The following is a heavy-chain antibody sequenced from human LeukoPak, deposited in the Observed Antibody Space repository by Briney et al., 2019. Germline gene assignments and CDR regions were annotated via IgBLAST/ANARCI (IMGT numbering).Heavy chain of an antibody. CDR3: ARDYNRNDVSPSYY. J-gene: IGHJ4*02. V-gene: IGHV1-8*01. CDR1: GYTFTTYD. D-gene: IGHD1-1*01. Sequence: GASVKVSCKAFGYTFTTYDINWVRQATGQGLEWMGWVNPSSGVTRYAQKFQGRVTMTTDTSTSTAYMELRSLRSDDTAVYYCARDYNRNDVSPSYYWGQGTLVTVSS. CDR2: VNPSSGVT.